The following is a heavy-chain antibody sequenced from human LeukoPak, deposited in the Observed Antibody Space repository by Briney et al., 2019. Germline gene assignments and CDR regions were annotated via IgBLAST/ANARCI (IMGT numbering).Heavy chain of an antibody. Sequence: GASVKVSCKTSGYTFTGYDINWVRQAAGQGFEWMGWMHPNSGDTGYAHNLQGRITITRDSSTATVFMELSSLRSEDTAMYYCARGRLNGNVDFWGQGTLVTVS. D-gene: IGHD1-20*01. CDR3: ARGRLNGNVDF. CDR1: GYTFTGYD. V-gene: IGHV1-8*01. J-gene: IGHJ4*02. CDR2: MHPNSGDT.